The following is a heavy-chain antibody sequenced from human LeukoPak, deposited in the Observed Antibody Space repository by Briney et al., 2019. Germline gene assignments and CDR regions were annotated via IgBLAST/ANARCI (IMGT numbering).Heavy chain of an antibody. V-gene: IGHV4-59*01. Sequence: SETLSLTCTVSGGSISNYYWSWIRQSPGKGLEWIGYMYYSGSTNYNPSLKNRVTISVDTSKNQFSLKLTSVTAADTAVYYCARVSGSYALYYFDYWGQGTLVTVSS. CDR1: GGSISNYY. CDR2: MYYSGST. J-gene: IGHJ4*02. D-gene: IGHD1-26*01. CDR3: ARVSGSYALYYFDY.